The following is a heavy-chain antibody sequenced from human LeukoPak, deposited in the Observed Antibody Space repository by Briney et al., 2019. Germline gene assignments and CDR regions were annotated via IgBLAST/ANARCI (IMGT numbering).Heavy chain of an antibody. Sequence: ASVKVSCKASGFTFTSSAMQWVRLARGQRHEWIGWIVVGSGNTNYAQKFQERVTITRDMSTSTAYMELSSLRSEDTAVYYCAAVGSITEYSDYWGQGTLVTVSS. CDR1: GFTFTSSA. J-gene: IGHJ4*02. CDR2: IVVGSGNT. D-gene: IGHD2/OR15-2a*01. CDR3: AAVGSITEYSDY. V-gene: IGHV1-58*02.